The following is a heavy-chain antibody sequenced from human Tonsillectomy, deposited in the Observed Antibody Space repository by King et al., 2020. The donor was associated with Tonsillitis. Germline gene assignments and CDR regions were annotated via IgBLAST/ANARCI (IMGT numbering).Heavy chain of an antibody. V-gene: IGHV3-9*01. CDR1: GFTFDDYA. CDR3: AKPSQVGARWFDP. Sequence: QLVQSGGGLVQPGRSLRLSCAASGFTFDDYAMHLVRQAPGKGLEWVSGISGDSGSIGYADSVKGRFTISRDNAKNSLYLQMNSLRAEDTALYYCAKPSQVGARWFDPWGQGTLVTVSS. D-gene: IGHD1-26*01. CDR2: ISGDSGSI. J-gene: IGHJ5*02.